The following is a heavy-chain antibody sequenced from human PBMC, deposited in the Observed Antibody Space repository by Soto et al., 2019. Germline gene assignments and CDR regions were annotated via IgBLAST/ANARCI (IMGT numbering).Heavy chain of an antibody. Sequence: QVQLQESGPGLVKPSQTLSLTCTVSGGSISSGGYYWSWIRQHPGKGLEWIGYIYYSGSTYYNPSLKRRVTISVDTSKNQFSRQLSSVTAADTAVYYCARGEILNCSGGSCETSALWVALDIWGQGTMVTVSS. CDR3: ARGEILNCSGGSCETSALWVALDI. V-gene: IGHV4-31*03. D-gene: IGHD2-15*01. CDR1: GGSISSGGYY. J-gene: IGHJ3*02. CDR2: IYYSGST.